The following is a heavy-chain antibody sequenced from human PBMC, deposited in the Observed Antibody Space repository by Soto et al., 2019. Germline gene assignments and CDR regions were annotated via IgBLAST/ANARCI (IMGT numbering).Heavy chain of an antibody. CDR1: GYTFTSYG. Sequence: QVQLVQSGAEVKKPGASVKVSCKASGYTFTSYGISWVRQAPGQGLEWMGWISTYNGNTKYAQKLQGRVTMTTDTSMSTAYMGLRSVRSDDTAVFCCAREMVRGVGCDYWGQGTLVTVSS. V-gene: IGHV1-18*01. CDR2: ISTYNGNT. D-gene: IGHD3-10*01. CDR3: AREMVRGVGCDY. J-gene: IGHJ4*02.